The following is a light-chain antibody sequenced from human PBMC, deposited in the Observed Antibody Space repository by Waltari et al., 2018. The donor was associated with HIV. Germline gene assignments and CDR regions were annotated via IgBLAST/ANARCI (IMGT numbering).Light chain of an antibody. CDR3: QSYDSSLSGVV. CDR2: ANI. J-gene: IGLJ2*01. V-gene: IGLV1-40*01. CDR1: SSNIGAGYH. Sequence: QSLLTQPPSVSGAPGQEVTISCTGSSSNIGAGYHLPWYQQVPGTAPKLLISANINRPSGVPDRFSGSKSGTSASLAITGLQAEDEADYYCQSYDSSLSGVVFGGGTKLTIL.